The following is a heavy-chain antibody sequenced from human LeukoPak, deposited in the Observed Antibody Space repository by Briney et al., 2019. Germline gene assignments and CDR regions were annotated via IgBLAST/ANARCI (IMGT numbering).Heavy chain of an antibody. J-gene: IGHJ3*02. CDR3: ARRARYCSGGSCYSHDAFDI. Sequence: SETLSLTCTVSGDSISDYYWTWIRQPPGKGLEWLGYSYYSGSTNYNPSLKSRVTISVDTSKNQVSLNLSSVTAADTAVYYCARRARYCSGGSCYSHDAFDIWGQGTMVTVSS. CDR1: GDSISDYY. D-gene: IGHD2-15*01. CDR2: SYYSGST. V-gene: IGHV4-59*08.